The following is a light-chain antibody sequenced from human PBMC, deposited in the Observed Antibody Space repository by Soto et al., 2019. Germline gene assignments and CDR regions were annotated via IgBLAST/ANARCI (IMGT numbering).Light chain of an antibody. CDR1: QSVSSSY. CDR2: GAS. V-gene: IGKV3-20*01. Sequence: EIVLTQSPGTLSLSPGERATLSCRASQSVSSSYLAWYQQKPGQAPRLLIYGASGRATGIPDRFSGSGSGTDFTLTISRLEPEDFAVYYCQQYGSSPQLTFGGGTKVEIK. J-gene: IGKJ4*01. CDR3: QQYGSSPQLT.